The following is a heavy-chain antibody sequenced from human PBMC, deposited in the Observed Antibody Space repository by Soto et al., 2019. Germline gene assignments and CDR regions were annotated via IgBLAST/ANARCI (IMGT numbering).Heavy chain of an antibody. CDR2: ISAYNGNT. V-gene: IGHV1-18*01. CDR3: ARGPHYYDSSPPCWFDY. J-gene: IGHJ4*02. CDR1: GYTFTSYG. Sequence: GASVKVSCKASGYTFTSYGISWVRQAPGQGLEWMGWISAYNGNTNYAQKLQGRVTMTTDTSTSTAYMELRSLRSDDTAVYYCARGPHYYDSSPPCWFDYWGQGTLVTVSS. D-gene: IGHD3-22*01.